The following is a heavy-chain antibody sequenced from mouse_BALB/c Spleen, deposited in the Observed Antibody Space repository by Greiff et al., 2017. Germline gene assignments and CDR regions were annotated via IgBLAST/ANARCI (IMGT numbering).Heavy chain of an antibody. CDR2: ISSGGST. V-gene: IGHV5-6-5*01. CDR3: AKESYDGYYPFFDD. D-gene: IGHD2-3*01. CDR1: GFTFSSYA. Sequence: EVKLVESGGGLVKPGGSLKITCAVSGFTFSSYAMSWVRQTPEKRLEWVASISSGGSTYYPDSVKGRFTISRDNARNILYLQMSSLRSEDTAMYYCAKESYDGYYPFFDDGGQGTTLTVSS. J-gene: IGHJ2*01.